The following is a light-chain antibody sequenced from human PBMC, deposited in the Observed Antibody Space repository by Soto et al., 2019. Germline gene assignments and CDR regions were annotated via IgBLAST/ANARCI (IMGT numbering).Light chain of an antibody. CDR3: WSYAGSFTYV. Sequence: QSALTQPASVSGSPGQSITISCTGSSSEVGSYTLVSWYQQHPGKVPKLMIYEVSKRPSAVSVRFSGSRSDNTASLTISGLQAEDEADYFCWSYAGSFTYVFGTGTKLTVL. V-gene: IGLV2-23*02. CDR2: EVS. J-gene: IGLJ1*01. CDR1: SSEVGSYTL.